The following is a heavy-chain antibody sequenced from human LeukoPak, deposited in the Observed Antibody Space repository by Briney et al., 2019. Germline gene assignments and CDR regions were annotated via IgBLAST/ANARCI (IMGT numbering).Heavy chain of an antibody. CDR2: INHSGST. J-gene: IGHJ5*02. CDR1: GGSFSGYY. CDR3: ARAWPQRGLGELGTFRWFDP. Sequence: PSETLSLTCAVYGGSFSGYYWSWIRQPPGKGLEWIGEINHSGSTNYNPSLKSRVTISVDTSKNQFSLKLSSVTAADTAVYYCARAWPQRGLGELGTFRWFDPWGQGTLVTVSS. V-gene: IGHV4-34*01. D-gene: IGHD3-10*01.